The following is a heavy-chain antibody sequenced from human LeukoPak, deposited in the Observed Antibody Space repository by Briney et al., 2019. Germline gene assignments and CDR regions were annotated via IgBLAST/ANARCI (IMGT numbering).Heavy chain of an antibody. J-gene: IGHJ4*01. D-gene: IGHD3-10*01. Sequence: GASVKVSCTPSGHTFTGYYIHWLRQARGQGLEWMGWINLKSGATEYAERLQGRVTMTRDTSITTVYMDLSRLRSDDTAVYYCARDYNGVIRGQSPAWGHGTLVTVSS. V-gene: IGHV1-2*02. CDR1: GHTFTGYY. CDR2: INLKSGAT. CDR3: ARDYNGVIRGQSPA.